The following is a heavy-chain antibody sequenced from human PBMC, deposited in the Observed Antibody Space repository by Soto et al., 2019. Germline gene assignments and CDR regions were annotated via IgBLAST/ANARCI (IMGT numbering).Heavy chain of an antibody. D-gene: IGHD3-10*01. CDR2: IWYDGSNK. CDR1: GFTFSSYG. V-gene: IGHV3-33*01. Sequence: QVQLVESGGGVVQPGRSLRLSCAASGFTFSSYGMHWARQAPGKGLEWVAVIWYDGSNKYYADSVKGRFTISRDNSKNTLYLQMNSLRAEDTAVYYCARGGLGYYGSGSYLPFDYWGQGTLVTVSS. CDR3: ARGGLGYYGSGSYLPFDY. J-gene: IGHJ4*02.